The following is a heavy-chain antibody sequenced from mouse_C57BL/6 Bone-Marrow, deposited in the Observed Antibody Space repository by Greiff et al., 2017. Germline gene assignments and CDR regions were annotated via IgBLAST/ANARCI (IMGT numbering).Heavy chain of an antibody. D-gene: IGHD2-5*01. CDR1: GYSITSGYY. Sequence: DVKLQESGPGLVKPSQSLSLTCSVTGYSITSGYYWNWIRQFPGNKLEWMGYISYDGSNNYNPSLKNRISITRDTSKNQFFLKLNSVTTEDTATYYCARGEYYSNCYWGQGTSVTVSS. CDR2: ISYDGSN. V-gene: IGHV3-6*01. J-gene: IGHJ4*01. CDR3: ARGEYYSNCY.